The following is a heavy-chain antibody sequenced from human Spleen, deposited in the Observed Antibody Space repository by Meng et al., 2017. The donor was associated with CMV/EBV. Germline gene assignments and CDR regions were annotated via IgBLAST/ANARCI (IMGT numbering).Heavy chain of an antibody. CDR3: ARGFFGVVWYFDY. D-gene: IGHD3-3*01. V-gene: IGHV3-7*01. CDR1: GFTFSSYW. Sequence: GESLKISCAASGFTFSSYWMSWVRQAPGKGLEWVANIKQDGSEKYYVDSVKGRFTISRDNAKNSLYLQMNSLRAEDTAVYYCARGFFGVVWYFDYWGQGTLVTVSS. CDR2: IKQDGSEK. J-gene: IGHJ4*02.